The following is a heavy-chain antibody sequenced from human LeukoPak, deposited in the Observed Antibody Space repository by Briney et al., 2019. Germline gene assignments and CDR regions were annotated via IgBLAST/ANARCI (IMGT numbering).Heavy chain of an antibody. Sequence: GRSLRLSCAASGFTFSSYAMHWVRQAPGKGLEWVAVISYDGSNKYYADSVKGRFTISRDNSKNTLYLQMNSLRAEDTAVYYCARGGHCSSTSCYDYYYYYGMDVWGQGITVTVSS. CDR2: ISYDGSNK. CDR3: ARGGHCSSTSCYDYYYYYGMDV. J-gene: IGHJ6*02. D-gene: IGHD2-2*01. V-gene: IGHV3-30-3*01. CDR1: GFTFSSYA.